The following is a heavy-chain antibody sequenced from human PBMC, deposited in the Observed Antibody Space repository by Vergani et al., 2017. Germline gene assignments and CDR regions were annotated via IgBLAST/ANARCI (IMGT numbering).Heavy chain of an antibody. CDR2: ISAYNGNT. J-gene: IGHJ6*03. CDR3: ARSAAAGTTYYYYMDV. D-gene: IGHD6-13*01. V-gene: IGHV1-18*01. Sequence: QVQLVQSGAEVKKPGASVKVSCKASGYTFTSYGISWVRQAPGQGLEWMGWISAYNGNTNYAQKLQGRVTMTTDKSTSKAYMELRSLRSDDTAVYYCARSAAAGTTYYYYMDVWGKGTTVTFSS. CDR1: GYTFTSYG.